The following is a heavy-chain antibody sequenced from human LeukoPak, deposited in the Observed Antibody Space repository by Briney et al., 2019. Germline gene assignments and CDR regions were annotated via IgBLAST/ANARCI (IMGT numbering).Heavy chain of an antibody. J-gene: IGHJ4*02. CDR2: ISYSGTT. Sequence: SEALSLTCSVSGGSISGYYWSWIRQPPGKGLECIGYISYSGTTHYNPSLKSRVTISVDTSKNQFSLKVTSVTAADTAVYYCARDNYDYVWGSYRHLDYWGQGNLVTVSS. CDR1: GGSISGYY. V-gene: IGHV4-59*01. D-gene: IGHD3-16*02. CDR3: ARDNYDYVWGSYRHLDY.